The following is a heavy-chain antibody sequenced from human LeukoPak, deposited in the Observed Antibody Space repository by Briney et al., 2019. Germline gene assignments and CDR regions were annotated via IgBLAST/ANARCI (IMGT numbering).Heavy chain of an antibody. J-gene: IGHJ4*02. CDR2: IKSDGSST. V-gene: IGHV3-74*01. CDR1: GFTFSSYW. Sequence: GGSLRLSCAASGFTFSSYWMHWVRHTPGRGLVWVSRIKSDGSSTSYADSVKGRFTISRDNAKNTLYLQMNSLRAEDTAVYYCARDGYSFGHDFDYWGQGTLVTVSS. CDR3: ARDGYSFGHDFDY. D-gene: IGHD5-18*01.